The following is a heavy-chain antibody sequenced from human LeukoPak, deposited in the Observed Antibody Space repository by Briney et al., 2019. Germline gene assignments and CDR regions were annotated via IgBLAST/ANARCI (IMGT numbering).Heavy chain of an antibody. CDR1: GGTFSSYA. D-gene: IGHD3-22*01. Sequence: ASVKVSCKASGGTFSSYAISWVRQAPGQGLEWMGGIIPIFGTANYAQKFQGRVTITADESTSTAYMELSSLRSEDTAVYYCARGVAGYYYDSSGYNYYYYGMDVWGQGTTVTVSS. J-gene: IGHJ6*02. CDR3: ARGVAGYYYDSSGYNYYYYGMDV. CDR2: IIPIFGTA. V-gene: IGHV1-69*13.